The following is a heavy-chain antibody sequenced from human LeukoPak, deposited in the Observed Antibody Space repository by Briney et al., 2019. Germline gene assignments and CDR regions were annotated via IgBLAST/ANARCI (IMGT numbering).Heavy chain of an antibody. CDR1: GYTFXSYD. CDR2: MNPNSGNT. CDR3: ARDQDADDWFHAFDI. D-gene: IGHD3-9*01. Sequence: GYTFXSYDIXXVRQXTGQXLXXMGWMNPNSGNTGYAQKFQGRVTITRNTSISTAYMELSSLRSEDTAVYYCARDQDADDWFHAFDIWGQGTMVTVSS. V-gene: IGHV1-8*01. J-gene: IGHJ3*02.